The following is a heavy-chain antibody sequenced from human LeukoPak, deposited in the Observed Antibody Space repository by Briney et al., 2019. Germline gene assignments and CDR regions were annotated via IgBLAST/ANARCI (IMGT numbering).Heavy chain of an antibody. Sequence: GGSLRLSCAASGFTFSSYSMTWVRQAPGKGLEWVSSISSSSSYIYYADSVKGRFTISRDNAKNSLYLQMNSLRAEDTAVYYCAREAVTVQPFDYWGQGTLVTVSS. CDR3: AREAVTVQPFDY. V-gene: IGHV3-21*01. CDR1: GFTFSSYS. D-gene: IGHD4-11*01. CDR2: ISSSSSYI. J-gene: IGHJ4*02.